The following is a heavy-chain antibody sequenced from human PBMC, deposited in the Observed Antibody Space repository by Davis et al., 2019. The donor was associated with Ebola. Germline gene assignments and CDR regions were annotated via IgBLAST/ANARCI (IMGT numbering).Heavy chain of an antibody. CDR2: IIPILGIA. CDR1: GYTFTSYA. Sequence: SVKVSCKASGYTFTSYAISWVRQAPGQGLEWMGRIIPILGIANYAQKFQGRVTITADKSTSTAYMKLSSLRSDDTAVYYCARELVVVIATSDYYYYGMDVWGQGTTVTVSS. V-gene: IGHV1-69*04. J-gene: IGHJ6*02. D-gene: IGHD2-21*01. CDR3: ARELVVVIATSDYYYYGMDV.